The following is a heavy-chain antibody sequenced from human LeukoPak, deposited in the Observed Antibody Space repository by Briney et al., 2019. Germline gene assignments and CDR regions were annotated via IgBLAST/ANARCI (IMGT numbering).Heavy chain of an antibody. CDR1: GYSISNGYY. Sequence: SETLSLTCTVSGYSISNGYYWGWIRQPPGKGLEWIGTIYHSGSTYYDPSLQSRVTISVDTSKNQFSLKLSSVTAADTAVYYCARHLPRYYYDSSGYPYYFDYWGQGTLVTVSS. D-gene: IGHD3-22*01. CDR3: ARHLPRYYYDSSGYPYYFDY. V-gene: IGHV4-38-2*02. CDR2: IYHSGST. J-gene: IGHJ4*02.